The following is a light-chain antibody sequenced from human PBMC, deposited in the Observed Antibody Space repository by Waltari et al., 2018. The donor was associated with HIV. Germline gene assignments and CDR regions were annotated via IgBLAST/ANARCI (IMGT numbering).Light chain of an antibody. V-gene: IGLV1-47*01. CDR1: SSTLGSIN. CDR2: RND. Sequence: QSVLPQPPSASGTPGQRVTISRSGSSSTLGSINVNWYQQPPRTPPRLLIQRNDQRPSGVSDRFSGSKSVTSASLAISGLRYDDEAEYFCATWDDSLSAWLFGGGTKVTVL. CDR3: ATWDDSLSAWL. J-gene: IGLJ3*02.